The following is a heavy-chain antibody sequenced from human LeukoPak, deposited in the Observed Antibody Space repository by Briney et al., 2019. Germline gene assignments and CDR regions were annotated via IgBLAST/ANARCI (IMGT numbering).Heavy chain of an antibody. CDR1: GGSISSYY. CDR2: MSYSGST. V-gene: IGHV4-59*01. Sequence: SETLSLTCTVSGGSISSYYWSWIRQPPGKGLEWIGYMSYSGSTNYNPSLRRRVTISVATSKNQFSLKLSSVTAADTAVYYCARDEGHYGSAYGMDVWGQGTTVTVSS. D-gene: IGHD3-10*01. J-gene: IGHJ6*02. CDR3: ARDEGHYGSAYGMDV.